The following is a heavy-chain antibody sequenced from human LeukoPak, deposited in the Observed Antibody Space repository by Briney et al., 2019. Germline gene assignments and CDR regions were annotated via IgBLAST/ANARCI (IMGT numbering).Heavy chain of an antibody. CDR2: IYPADSDT. CDR3: ASDYGYLNNAFDV. Sequence: EESLKSACKGSGYSFTNYWIGWARQIPGKGLEWIGMIYPADSDTRYRPSFQGQVTISADKYISTAYLQWISLKASDTAIYYCASDYGYLNNAFDVWGQGTMVKVSS. J-gene: IGHJ3*01. V-gene: IGHV5-51*01. CDR1: GYSFTNYW. D-gene: IGHD4-17*01.